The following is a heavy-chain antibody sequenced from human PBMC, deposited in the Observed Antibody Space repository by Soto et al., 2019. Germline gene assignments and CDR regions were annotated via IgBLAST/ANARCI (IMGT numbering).Heavy chain of an antibody. CDR1: GFIFNNYA. CDR3: ATAGNYDSSGRDF. D-gene: IGHD3-22*01. J-gene: IGHJ4*02. CDR2: ISANSGNT. V-gene: IGHV1-18*04. Sequence: QVQLVQSGAEVKKPGASVKVSCKAVGFIFNNYASSWVRQAPGQGLEWMGWISANSGNTNYAQKLQGRVTMTTDTSTSTAYMELRSLRSDDTAVYYCATAGNYDSSGRDFWGQGTLVTVSS.